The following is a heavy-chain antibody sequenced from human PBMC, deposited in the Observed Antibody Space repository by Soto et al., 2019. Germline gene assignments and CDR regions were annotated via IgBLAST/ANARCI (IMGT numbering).Heavy chain of an antibody. CDR1: GYSSTSYW. CDR3: ARESGYQLLADWFDP. J-gene: IGHJ5*02. V-gene: IGHV5-51*01. Sequence: GESLKISCKGSGYSSTSYWIGWVRQMPGKGLEWMGIIYPGDSDTRYSPSFQGQVTISADKSISTAYLQWSSLKASDTAMYYCARESGYQLLADWFDPWGQGTLVTVSS. CDR2: IYPGDSDT. D-gene: IGHD2-2*01.